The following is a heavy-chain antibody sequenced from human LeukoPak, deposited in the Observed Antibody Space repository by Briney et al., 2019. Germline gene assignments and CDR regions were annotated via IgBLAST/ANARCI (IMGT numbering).Heavy chain of an antibody. J-gene: IGHJ6*03. CDR1: GGSFSGYY. CDR2: INHSGST. D-gene: IGHD3-22*01. V-gene: IGHV4-34*01. Sequence: SETLSLTCAVYGGSFSGYYWSWIRQPPGKGLEWIGEINHSGSTNYNPSLKSRVTISVDTSKNQFSLNLSSVTAADTAVYYCARDYYDLHYYYMDVWGKGTTVTVSS. CDR3: ARDYYDLHYYYMDV.